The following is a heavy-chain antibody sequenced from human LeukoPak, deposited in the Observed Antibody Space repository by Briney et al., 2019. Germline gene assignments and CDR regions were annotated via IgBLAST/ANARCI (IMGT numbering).Heavy chain of an antibody. CDR1: GFTFSSYW. CDR2: IKQDGSEK. J-gene: IGHJ6*02. D-gene: IGHD3-3*01. CDR3: ARSGGGRAYYYYYGMDV. Sequence: GGSLGLSCAASGFTFSSYWMSWVRQAPGKGLEWVANIKQDGSEKYYVDSVKGRFTISRDNAKNSLYLQMNSLRAEDTAVYYCARSGGGRAYYYYYGMDVWGQGTTVTVSS. V-gene: IGHV3-7*01.